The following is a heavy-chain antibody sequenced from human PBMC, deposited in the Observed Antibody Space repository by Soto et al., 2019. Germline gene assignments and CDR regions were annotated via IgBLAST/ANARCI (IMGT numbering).Heavy chain of an antibody. V-gene: IGHV3-21*06. Sequence: EVQLVESGGGLVKPGGSLRLSCAASGFTFTRYSMNWVRQAPGTGLEWVSSISSTTNYIYYGDSMTGRFTISSDNAKNSLYLEMNSLRAEETAVYYCARESEDLTSTFDYWGQGTLVTVAS. CDR1: GFTFTRYS. J-gene: IGHJ4*02. CDR2: ISSTTNYI. CDR3: ARESEDLTSTFDY.